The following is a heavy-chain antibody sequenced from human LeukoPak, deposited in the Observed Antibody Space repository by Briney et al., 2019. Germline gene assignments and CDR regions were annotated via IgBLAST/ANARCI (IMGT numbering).Heavy chain of an antibody. D-gene: IGHD4-17*01. CDR3: ARVNPDYGDNHFDY. J-gene: IGHJ4*02. CDR2: IKQDGNAK. V-gene: IGHV3-7*01. Sequence: GGSLRLSCAASGFTFSSYWMTWVRQAPGKGLEWVAHIKQDGNAKFYVDSVTGRFTISRDNAKNSLYLQMNSLRSEDTAMYYCARVNPDYGDNHFDYWGQGSLVTVSS. CDR1: GFTFSSYW.